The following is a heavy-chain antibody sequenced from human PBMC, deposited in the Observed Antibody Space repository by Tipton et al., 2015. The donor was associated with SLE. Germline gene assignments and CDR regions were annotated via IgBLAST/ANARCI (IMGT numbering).Heavy chain of an antibody. CDR3: ARRTYNWNFPFDY. D-gene: IGHD1-7*01. V-gene: IGHV4-61*09. CDR2: IYTSGST. J-gene: IGHJ4*02. CDR1: GGSISSGSYY. Sequence: TLSLTCTVSGGSISSGSYYWSWIRQPAGKGLEWIGHIYTSGSTNYNPSLKSRVTISVDTSKNQFSLKLSSVTAADTAVYYCARRTYNWNFPFDYWGQGTLVTVSS.